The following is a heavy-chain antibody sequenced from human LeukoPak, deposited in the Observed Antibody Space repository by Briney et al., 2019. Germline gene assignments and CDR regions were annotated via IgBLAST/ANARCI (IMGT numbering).Heavy chain of an antibody. CDR3: ASGLYGSGSSGY. J-gene: IGHJ4*02. D-gene: IGHD3-10*01. CDR1: GYTFTGYY. CDR2: INPNSGGT. Sequence: ASVTVSCTASGYTFTGYYMHWVRQAPGQGLEWMGRINPNSGGTNYAQKFQGRVTMTRDTSISTAYMELSRLRSDDTAVYYCASGLYGSGSSGYWGQGTLVTVSS. V-gene: IGHV1-2*06.